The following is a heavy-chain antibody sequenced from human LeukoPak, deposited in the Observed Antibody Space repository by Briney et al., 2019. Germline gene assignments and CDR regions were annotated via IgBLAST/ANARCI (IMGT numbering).Heavy chain of an antibody. J-gene: IGHJ3*02. CDR1: GGSISSSSYY. Sequence: RSSETLSLTCTVSGGSISSSSYYWGWIRQPPGKGLEWIGSIYYSGSTYYNPSLKSRVTISVDTSKNQFSLKLSSVTAADTAVYYCARGGYFDKEAFDIWGQGTMVTVSS. V-gene: IGHV4-39*07. CDR3: ARGGYFDKEAFDI. CDR2: IYYSGST. D-gene: IGHD5-12*01.